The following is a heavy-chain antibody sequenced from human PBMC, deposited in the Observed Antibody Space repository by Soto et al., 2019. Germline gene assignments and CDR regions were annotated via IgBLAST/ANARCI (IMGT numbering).Heavy chain of an antibody. V-gene: IGHV3-73*01. CDR2: IRSKANSYAT. CDR1: GFTFSGSA. Sequence: EVQLVESGGGLVQPGGSLKLSCAASGFTFSGSAMHWVRQASGKGLEWVGRIRSKANSYATAYAASVKGRSTISRDDSTITASQQRNSLKTEDAAVHYCTTPVYYYYYRDVWGKGTTVTVSS. J-gene: IGHJ6*03. CDR3: TTPVYYYYYRDV.